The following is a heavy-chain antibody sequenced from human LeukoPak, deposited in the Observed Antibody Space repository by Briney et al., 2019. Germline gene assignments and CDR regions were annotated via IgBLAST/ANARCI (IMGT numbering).Heavy chain of an antibody. CDR2: MNPNSGNT. D-gene: IGHD3-10*01. CDR3: ARTGRRYYYGSGSRVWFDP. J-gene: IGHJ5*02. CDR1: GYTFTSYD. Sequence: ASVKVSCKASGYTFTSYDINWVRQATGQGLEWMGWMNPNSGNTGYAQKFQGRVTMTRNTSISTAYMELSSLRSEDTAVYYCARTGRRYYYGSGSRVWFDPWGQGTLDTVSS. V-gene: IGHV1-8*01.